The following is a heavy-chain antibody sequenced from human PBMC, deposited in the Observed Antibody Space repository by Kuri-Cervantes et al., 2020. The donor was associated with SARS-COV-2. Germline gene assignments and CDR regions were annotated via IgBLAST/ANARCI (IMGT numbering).Heavy chain of an antibody. CDR1: GGSISSHH. V-gene: IGHV4-59*11. CDR3: ATMGATAVTNDVFDI. J-gene: IGHJ3*02. CDR2: IYYSGST. D-gene: IGHD3-10*01. Sequence: SETLSLTCTVSGGSISSHHWSWIRQPPGKGLEWIGYIYYSGSTNYNPSLETRVTTSVDTSKNQFSLNLSSVTAADTAVYYCATMGATAVTNDVFDIWGQGTMVTVSS.